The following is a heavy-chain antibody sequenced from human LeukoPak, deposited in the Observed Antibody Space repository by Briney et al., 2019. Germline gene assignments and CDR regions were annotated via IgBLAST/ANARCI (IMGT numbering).Heavy chain of an antibody. CDR3: AKVHVGTDNIVVVPAPSYFDY. Sequence: PGGSLRLSCAASGFTFSSYAMSWVRQAPGKGLEWVSAISGSGGSTYYADSVKGRFTISRDNSKNTLYLQMNSLRAEDTAVYYCAKVHVGTDNIVVVPAPSYFDYWGQGTLVTVSS. D-gene: IGHD2-2*01. V-gene: IGHV3-23*01. CDR1: GFTFSSYA. CDR2: ISGSGGST. J-gene: IGHJ4*02.